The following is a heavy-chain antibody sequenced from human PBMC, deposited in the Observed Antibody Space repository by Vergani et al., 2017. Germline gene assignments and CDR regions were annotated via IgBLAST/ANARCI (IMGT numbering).Heavy chain of an antibody. J-gene: IGHJ6*02. D-gene: IGHD2-2*01. V-gene: IGHV3-64D*06. CDR3: ASGNCSSTSCYFGYYYYYGMDV. CDR2: ISSNGGST. Sequence: EVQLVESGGGLVQPGGSLRLSCSASGFTFSSYAMHWVRQAPGKGLEYVSAISSNGGSTYYADSVKGRFTISRDNSKNTLYLQMSSLRAEDTAVYYCASGNCSSTSCYFGYYYYYGMDVWGQGTTVTVSS. CDR1: GFTFSSYA.